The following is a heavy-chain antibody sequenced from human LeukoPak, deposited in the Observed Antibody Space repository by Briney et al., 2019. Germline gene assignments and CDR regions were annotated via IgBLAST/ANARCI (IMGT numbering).Heavy chain of an antibody. CDR3: AKDLRFLEWLLPPYYMDV. Sequence: QPGGSLRLSCAASGFTFSSYAMSWVRQAPGKGLEWVSAISGSGGSTYYADSVKGRFTISRDNSKNTLYLQMNSLRAEDTAVYYCAKDLRFLEWLLPPYYMDVWGKGTTVTVSS. J-gene: IGHJ6*03. CDR1: GFTFSSYA. D-gene: IGHD3-3*01. V-gene: IGHV3-23*01. CDR2: ISGSGGST.